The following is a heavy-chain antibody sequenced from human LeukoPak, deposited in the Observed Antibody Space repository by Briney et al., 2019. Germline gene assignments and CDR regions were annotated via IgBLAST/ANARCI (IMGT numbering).Heavy chain of an antibody. CDR2: IRSKANSYAT. CDR3: TRTRDGYNAWIFDY. CDR1: GFTFSGSA. D-gene: IGHD5-24*01. Sequence: PGGSLRLSCAASGFTFSGSAMHWVRQASGKGLEWVGRIRSKANSYATAYAASVKGRFTISRDDSKNTAYLQMNSLKTEATAVYYCTRTRDGYNAWIFDYWGQGTLVTVSS. J-gene: IGHJ4*02. V-gene: IGHV3-73*01.